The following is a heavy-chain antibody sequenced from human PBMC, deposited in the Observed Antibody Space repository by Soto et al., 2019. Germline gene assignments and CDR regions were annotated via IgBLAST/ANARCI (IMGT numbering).Heavy chain of an antibody. J-gene: IGHJ5*02. Sequence: SETLSVTWTVSGGSISRGGYYWSWIRQHPGKGLEWIGYIYYSVSTYYNPSLKSRVTISVDTSKNQFSLKLSSVTAADTAVYYCARVGGINWFDPWGQGTLVTVSS. D-gene: IGHD1-20*01. V-gene: IGHV4-31*02. CDR1: GGSISRGGYY. CDR2: IYYSVST. CDR3: ARVGGINWFDP.